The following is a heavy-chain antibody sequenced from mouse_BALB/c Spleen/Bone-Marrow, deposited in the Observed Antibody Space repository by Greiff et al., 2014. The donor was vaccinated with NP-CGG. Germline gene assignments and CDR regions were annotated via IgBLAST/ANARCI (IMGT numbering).Heavy chain of an antibody. J-gene: IGHJ3*01. V-gene: IGHV14-3*02. CDR1: GFNIKDTF. CDR3: AHDAPFTY. Sequence: EVQRVESGADLVKPGASVKLSCTTSGFNIKDTFMHWVKQRPEQGLEWIGRIDPASGNTKYDPKFQGKATITADTSSNKVSLQLNVLTSKDTTVYYCAHDAPFTYWGQGTLVTVSA. D-gene: IGHD2-3*01. CDR2: IDPASGNT.